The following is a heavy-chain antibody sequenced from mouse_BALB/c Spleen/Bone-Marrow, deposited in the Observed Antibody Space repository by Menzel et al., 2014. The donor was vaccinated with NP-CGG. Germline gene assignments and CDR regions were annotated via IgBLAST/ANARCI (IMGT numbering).Heavy chain of an antibody. V-gene: IGHV1-7*01. CDR1: GYTFTNYW. D-gene: IGHD2-1*01. CDR3: ARGKGNYD. CDR2: INPSTGYT. J-gene: IGHJ2*01. Sequence: VQLQQSGAELAKPGASVKMSCKASGYTFTNYWMHWVKQRPGQGLEWIGYINPSTGYTEYNQKFEDKATLAADKSSSTAYMQLSSLTSEDSAVYYCARGKGNYDWGQGTTLTVSS.